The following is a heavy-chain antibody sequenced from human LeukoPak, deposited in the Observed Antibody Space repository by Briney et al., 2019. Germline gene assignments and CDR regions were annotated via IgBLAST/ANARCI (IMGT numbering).Heavy chain of an antibody. D-gene: IGHD3-3*01. CDR2: IKQDGSEK. J-gene: IGHJ6*02. V-gene: IGHV3-7*01. Sequence: GGSLRLSCAASGFTFSSYWMSWVRQAPGKGLEWVANIKQDGSEKYYVDSVKGRFTISRDNAKNSLYLQMNSLRAEDTAVYYCARSAPPEDYDFWSGYIYYYYYGMDVWGQGTTVTVSS. CDR1: GFTFSSYW. CDR3: ARSAPPEDYDFWSGYIYYYYYGMDV.